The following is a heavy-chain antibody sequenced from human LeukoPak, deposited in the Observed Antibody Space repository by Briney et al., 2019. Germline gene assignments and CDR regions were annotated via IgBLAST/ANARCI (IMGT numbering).Heavy chain of an antibody. J-gene: IGHJ4*02. CDR1: GFAFSSFE. V-gene: IGHV3-48*03. D-gene: IGHD3-22*01. CDR3: ARDYYDSSGRFDY. Sequence: GGSLRLSCAASGFAFSSFEMNWVRQAPGKGLEWLSYISSSGSTIYYADSVKGRFTISRDNAKNSLYLQMNSLRSEDTAVYHCARDYYDSSGRFDYWGQGTLVTVSS. CDR2: ISSSGSTI.